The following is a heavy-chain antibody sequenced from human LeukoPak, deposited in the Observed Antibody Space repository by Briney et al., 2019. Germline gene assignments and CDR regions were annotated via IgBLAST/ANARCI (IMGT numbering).Heavy chain of an antibody. Sequence: SETLSLTCAVYGGSFSGYYWSWIRQPPGKGLEWIGEINHSGSTNYSPSLKSRVTISVDTSKNQFSLKLSSVTAADTAVYYCAREGPRYYGSGSNNWFDPWGQGTLVTVSS. V-gene: IGHV4-34*01. J-gene: IGHJ5*02. CDR2: INHSGST. CDR1: GGSFSGYY. CDR3: AREGPRYYGSGSNNWFDP. D-gene: IGHD3-10*01.